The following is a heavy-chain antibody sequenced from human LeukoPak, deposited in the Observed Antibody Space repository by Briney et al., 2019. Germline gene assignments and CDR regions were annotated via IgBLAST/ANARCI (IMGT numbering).Heavy chain of an antibody. D-gene: IGHD6-19*01. V-gene: IGHV3-49*04. CDR1: GFTFGDYA. CDR2: IRSKAYGGTT. Sequence: GRSLRLSCTTSGFTFGDYAMSWVRQAPGKGLEWVGLIRSKAYGGTTEYAASVKGRFTISRDDSKSIAYLQMNSLKTEDTAVYYCTRDLRWLAYDYWGQGTLVTVSS. J-gene: IGHJ4*02. CDR3: TRDLRWLAYDY.